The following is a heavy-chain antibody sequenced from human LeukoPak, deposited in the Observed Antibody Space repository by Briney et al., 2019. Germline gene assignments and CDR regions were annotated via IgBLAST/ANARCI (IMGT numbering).Heavy chain of an antibody. Sequence: SETLSLTCTVSGGSISSSSYYWGWIRQPPGKGLEWIGSIYYSGNTYYNPSLKSRVTISVDTSKNQFSLNLISVTAADTAVYYCARSFVPAAAPLHFNWFDPWGQGTLVTVSS. V-gene: IGHV4-39*07. CDR2: IYYSGNT. CDR3: ARSFVPAAAPLHFNWFDP. D-gene: IGHD2-2*01. CDR1: GGSISSSSYY. J-gene: IGHJ5*02.